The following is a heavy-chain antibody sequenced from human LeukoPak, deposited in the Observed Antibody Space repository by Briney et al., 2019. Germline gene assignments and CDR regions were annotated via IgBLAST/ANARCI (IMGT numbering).Heavy chain of an antibody. CDR2: ISAYGGNT. V-gene: IGHV1-18*01. CDR1: GYTFTNYG. Sequence: ASVKVSCKASGYTFTNYGISWVRQAPGQGLEWMGWISAYGGNTNYAQNLQGRVTMTTDTSTSTAYMELRSLRSDDTGVYYCARAPDDYDFWSGPFDYWGRGTLVTVSS. J-gene: IGHJ4*02. CDR3: ARAPDDYDFWSGPFDY. D-gene: IGHD3-3*01.